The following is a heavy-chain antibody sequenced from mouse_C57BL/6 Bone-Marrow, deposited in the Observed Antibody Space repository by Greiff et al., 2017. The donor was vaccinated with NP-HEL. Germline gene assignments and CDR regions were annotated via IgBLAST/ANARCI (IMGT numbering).Heavy chain of an antibody. D-gene: IGHD1-3*01. V-gene: IGHV7-3*02. CDR3: ARDKYKGFDY. CDR1: GFTFTDYY. J-gene: IGHJ2*01. CDR2: IRNKANGYTT. Sequence: EVKVVESGGGLVQPGGSLRLSCATSGFTFTDYYMSWVRQPPGKALEWLGFIRNKANGYTTEYSASVKGRFTISRDNSQSILYLQMNTLRAEDSATYYCARDKYKGFDYWGQGTTLTVSS.